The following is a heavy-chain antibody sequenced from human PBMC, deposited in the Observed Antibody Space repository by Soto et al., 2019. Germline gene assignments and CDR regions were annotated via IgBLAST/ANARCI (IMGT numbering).Heavy chain of an antibody. CDR1: GFTFSSYG. V-gene: IGHV3-30*18. CDR3: AKDLEGSGINNWFDP. Sequence: VGSLRLSCAASGFTFSSYGMYWVRQAPGKGLEWVAVISYDGSNKYYADSVKGRFTISRDNSKNTLYLQMNSLRAEDTAVYYCAKDLEGSGINNWFDPWGQGTLVTVSS. D-gene: IGHD3-10*01. J-gene: IGHJ5*02. CDR2: ISYDGSNK.